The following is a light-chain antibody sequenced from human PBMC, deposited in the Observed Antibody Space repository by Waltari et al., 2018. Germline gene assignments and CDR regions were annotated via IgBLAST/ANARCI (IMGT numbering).Light chain of an antibody. CDR1: QSVLYSSNNENY. V-gene: IGKV4-1*01. Sequence: DIVMTQSPDSLAVSLGERATINCKSSQSVLYSSNNENYLAWYQQKAGQPPKLLIIWASTRQSGVPDRFSGSGSGTSASLAISGLHSEDEADYYCATWDNSLEGWLFGGGTKV. CDR2: WAS. J-gene: IGKJ4*01. CDR3: ATWDNSLEGWL.